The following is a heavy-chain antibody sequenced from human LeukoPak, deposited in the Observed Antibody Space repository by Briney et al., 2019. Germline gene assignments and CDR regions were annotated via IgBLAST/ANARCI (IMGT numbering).Heavy chain of an antibody. V-gene: IGHV4-34*01. Sequence: SETLSLTCAVYGGSFSGYYWSWIRQPPGKGLEWIGEINHSGSTNYNPSLKSRVTISVDTSKNQFSLKLSSVTAADTAVYHCARVAPGYCSSTSCYTGGATGWFDPWGQGTLVTVSS. D-gene: IGHD2-2*02. CDR1: GGSFSGYY. CDR3: ARVAPGYCSSTSCYTGGATGWFDP. CDR2: INHSGST. J-gene: IGHJ5*02.